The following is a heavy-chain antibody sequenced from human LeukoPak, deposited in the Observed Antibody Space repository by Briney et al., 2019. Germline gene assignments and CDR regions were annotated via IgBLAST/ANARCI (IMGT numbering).Heavy chain of an antibody. CDR2: INPNSGGT. CDR1: GYTFTGYY. V-gene: IGHV1-2*02. D-gene: IGHD3-10*01. Sequence: ASVKVSCKASGYTFTGYYMHWVRQAPGQGLEWMGWINPNSGGTNYAQKFQDRVTMTGDTSISTAYMELSRLRFDDTAVYYCARSTVLWFGESNADYYYGMDVWGQGTTVTVSS. CDR3: ARSTVLWFGESNADYYYGMDV. J-gene: IGHJ6*02.